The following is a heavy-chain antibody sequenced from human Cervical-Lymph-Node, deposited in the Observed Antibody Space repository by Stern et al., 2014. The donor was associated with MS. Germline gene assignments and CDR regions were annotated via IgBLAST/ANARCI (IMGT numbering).Heavy chain of an antibody. CDR1: GFTFSNYT. Sequence: EDQLVESGGGLVKPGGSLRLSCAVSGFTFSNYTLNWVRQAPGQGLEWVSSISSSSAYIYYANSVRGRFTISRDNAKNSLYLQMNSLRVEDTAIYYCARARRGFDYWGQGTLVLVSS. CDR2: ISSSSAYI. J-gene: IGHJ4*02. CDR3: ARARRGFDY. V-gene: IGHV3-21*06.